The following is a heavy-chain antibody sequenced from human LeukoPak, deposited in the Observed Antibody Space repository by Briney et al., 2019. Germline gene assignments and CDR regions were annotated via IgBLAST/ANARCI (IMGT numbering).Heavy chain of an antibody. V-gene: IGHV3-48*04. CDR3: VRSPGGYPDNWFDP. D-gene: IGHD3-22*01. CDR1: GFSFSGYS. CDR2: ISSGSRTI. Sequence: GGSLRLSCAASGFSFSGYSMNWVRQAPGKGLDWVSYISSGSRTIFYADSVKGRFTISRDNAKNSLYLQMNSLRAEDTAVYYCVRSPGGYPDNWFDPWGQGTLVTVSS. J-gene: IGHJ5*02.